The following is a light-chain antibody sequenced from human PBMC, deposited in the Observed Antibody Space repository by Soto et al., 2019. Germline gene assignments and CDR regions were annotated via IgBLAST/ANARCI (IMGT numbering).Light chain of an antibody. CDR1: SSDVGGYDY. Sequence: QSALTQPASVSGSPGQSITISCTGTSSDVGGYDYVSWYQQHPGEGPKLMIYDVSNRPSGVSNRFSGSKSGNTASLTVSGLQAEDEADYYCSSYGGNSNLVFGGGTKVTVL. CDR2: DVS. CDR3: SSYGGNSNLV. J-gene: IGLJ2*01. V-gene: IGLV2-14*01.